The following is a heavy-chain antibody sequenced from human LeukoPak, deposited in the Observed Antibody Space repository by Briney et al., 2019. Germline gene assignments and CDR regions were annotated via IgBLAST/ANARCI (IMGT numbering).Heavy chain of an antibody. CDR2: INAGNGNT. CDR1: GYTFTSYA. J-gene: IGHJ3*02. V-gene: IGHV1-3*01. Sequence: GASVKVSCKASGYTFTSYAMHWVRQAPGQRLEWMGWINAGNGNTKYSQKFQGRVTITRDTSASTAYMELSSLRSEDTAVYYCASPSTLAAAGPDAFDIWGPGTMVTVSS. D-gene: IGHD6-13*01. CDR3: ASPSTLAAAGPDAFDI.